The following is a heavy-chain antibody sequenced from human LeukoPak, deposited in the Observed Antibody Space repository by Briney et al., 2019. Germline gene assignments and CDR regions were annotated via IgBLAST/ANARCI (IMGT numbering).Heavy chain of an antibody. J-gene: IGHJ4*02. D-gene: IGHD1-14*01. CDR3: ARPSVITTRQFYFDY. V-gene: IGHV3-48*02. CDR2: ISGGSATI. Sequence: GGSLRLSCAASGFTFSNAWMTWARQAPGKGLEWVSYISGGSATIYYADSVKGRFTISRDNAKNSLYLQMNSLRDDDTAVYYCARPSVITTRQFYFDYWGQGALVTVSS. CDR1: GFTFSNAW.